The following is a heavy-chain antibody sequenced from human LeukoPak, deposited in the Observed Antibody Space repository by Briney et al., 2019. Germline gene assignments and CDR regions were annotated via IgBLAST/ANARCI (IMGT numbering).Heavy chain of an antibody. CDR3: ARDLGSGGPTKVGY. Sequence: RGSLRLSCAASGFTFSSYAMHWVRQAPGKGLEWVAVISYDGSNKYYADSVKGRFTISRDNSKNTLYLQMNSLRAEDTAAYYCARDLGSGGPTKVGYWGQGTLVTVSS. CDR2: ISYDGSNK. V-gene: IGHV3-30*04. CDR1: GFTFSSYA. J-gene: IGHJ4*02. D-gene: IGHD6-19*01.